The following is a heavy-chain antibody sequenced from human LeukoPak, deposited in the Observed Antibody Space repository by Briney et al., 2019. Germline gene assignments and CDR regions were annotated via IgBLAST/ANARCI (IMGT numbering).Heavy chain of an antibody. J-gene: IGHJ6*03. D-gene: IGHD6-6*01. Sequence: ASVKVSCKTSGYTFTDYYIHWVRQAPGQGLEFMGWVNPHSGGTSYAAKFRGRVTLTRDTSTTTSYMDLSSLTSDDTAVYYCATHSTRIAVRPSDYYYYMDVWGKGTTVTVSS. CDR1: GYTFTDYY. CDR2: VNPHSGGT. CDR3: ATHSTRIAVRPSDYYYYMDV. V-gene: IGHV1-2*02.